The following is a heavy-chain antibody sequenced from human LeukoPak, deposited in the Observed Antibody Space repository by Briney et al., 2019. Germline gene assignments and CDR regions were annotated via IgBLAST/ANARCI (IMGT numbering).Heavy chain of an antibody. CDR1: GYTFTSYG. Sequence: AASVKVSCKASGYTFTSYGISWVRQAPGQGLEWMGWISAYNGNTNYAQKLQGRVTMTTDTSTSTAYMELRSLRSDDRAVYYCARDRTVTVYYYYYYGMDVWGQGTTVTVSS. D-gene: IGHD4-11*01. CDR2: ISAYNGNT. CDR3: ARDRTVTVYYYYYYGMDV. V-gene: IGHV1-18*01. J-gene: IGHJ6*02.